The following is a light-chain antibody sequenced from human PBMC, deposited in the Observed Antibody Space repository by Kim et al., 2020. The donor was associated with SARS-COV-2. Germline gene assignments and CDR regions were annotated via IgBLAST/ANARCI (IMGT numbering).Light chain of an antibody. CDR2: EDN. V-gene: IGLV6-57*03. CDR3: QSYDSSNHEV. Sequence: KTVTISCTRSSGSIASHYVQWYQQRPGSAPPTVIYEDNQRPSGVPDRFSGSIDSSSNSASLTISGLKTEDEADYYCQSYDSSNHEVFGGGTQLTVL. CDR1: SGSIASHY. J-gene: IGLJ3*02.